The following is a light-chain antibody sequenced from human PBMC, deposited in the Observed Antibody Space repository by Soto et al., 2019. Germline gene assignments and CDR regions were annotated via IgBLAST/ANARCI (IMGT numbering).Light chain of an antibody. Sequence: QSVLTQPPSASGTPGQRVTISCSGSSSNIGSKTVNWYQLLPRTAPKLLIYRDAHRPSGVPDRFSGSKSGTSASLAISGLQSEDEADYYCAAWDDSLKAVVFGGGTKLTVL. CDR3: AAWDDSLKAVV. CDR2: RDA. CDR1: SSNIGSKT. J-gene: IGLJ2*01. V-gene: IGLV1-44*01.